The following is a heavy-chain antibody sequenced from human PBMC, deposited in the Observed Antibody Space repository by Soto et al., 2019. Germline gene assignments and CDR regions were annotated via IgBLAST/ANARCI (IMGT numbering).Heavy chain of an antibody. CDR2: INGGNGNT. CDR3: ARGKGMEENYYYHGMDV. Sequence: QVQVVQSGAEVKKPGASVKISCKASGYSFTTYAMHWVRQAPGQSLEWMAWINGGNGNTKYSQKFQDRVTITRDTSANIAYMEVSSLRSEDSAVYYCARGKGMEENYYYHGMDVWGQGTTVSVSS. CDR1: GYSFTTYA. V-gene: IGHV1-3*01. J-gene: IGHJ6*02. D-gene: IGHD1-1*01.